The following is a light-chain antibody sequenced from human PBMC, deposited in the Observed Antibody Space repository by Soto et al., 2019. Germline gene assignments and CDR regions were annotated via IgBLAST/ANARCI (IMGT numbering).Light chain of an antibody. Sequence: EIVLTQSPGTLSLSPGERATLSCRASQTITPTFLAWYQQKPGQAPRLLIYGASSRATDIPDRFSGSGSGTDFTLTISKLEPEDFAVYHCQQFGVSPTFGGGTKVEIK. J-gene: IGKJ4*01. CDR1: QTITPTF. V-gene: IGKV3-20*01. CDR3: QQFGVSPT. CDR2: GAS.